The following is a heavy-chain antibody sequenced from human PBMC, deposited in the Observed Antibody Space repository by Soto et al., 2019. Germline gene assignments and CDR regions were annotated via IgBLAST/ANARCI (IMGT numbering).Heavy chain of an antibody. CDR2: INPSGGST. J-gene: IGHJ4*02. Sequence: ASVKVSCKASGYTFTSYYMHWVRQAPGQGLEWMGIINPSGGSTSYAQKFQGRVTMTRDTSTSTVYMELSSLRSEDTAVYYCALSGYSYGLTAGAFDYWGQGTLVTVSS. CDR1: GYTFTSYY. D-gene: IGHD5-18*01. CDR3: ALSGYSYGLTAGAFDY. V-gene: IGHV1-46*03.